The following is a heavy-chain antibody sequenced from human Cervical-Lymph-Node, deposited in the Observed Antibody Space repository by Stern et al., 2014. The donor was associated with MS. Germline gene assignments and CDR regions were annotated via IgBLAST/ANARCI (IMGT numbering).Heavy chain of an antibody. J-gene: IGHJ3*02. V-gene: IGHV1-58*01. D-gene: IGHD3-22*01. CDR2: VVVGSGNT. Sequence: VQLVQSGPEVKKPGTSVKVSCKASGFTFTSSAVQWVRQARGQRLEWIGWVVVGSGNTNYVQKFQERVTITRDMSTSTAYMELSSLRSEDTAVYYCAAEPMYYSDSVGAFDIWGQGTMVTVSS. CDR3: AAEPMYYSDSVGAFDI. CDR1: GFTFTSSA.